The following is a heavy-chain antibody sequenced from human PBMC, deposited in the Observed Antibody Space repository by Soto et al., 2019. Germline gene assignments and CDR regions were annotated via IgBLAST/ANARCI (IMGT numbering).Heavy chain of an antibody. CDR2: IYYSGST. CDR1: GGSVSSGSYY. J-gene: IGHJ4*02. D-gene: IGHD1-26*01. Sequence: VQLQESGPGLVKPSETLSLTCTVSGGSVSSGSYYWSWIRQPPGKGLEWIGYIYYSGSTNYNPSLKSRVTISVDTSKNQFSLKLSSVTAADTAVYYCARESSGSYPANYWGQGTLVTVSS. CDR3: ARESSGSYPANY. V-gene: IGHV4-61*01.